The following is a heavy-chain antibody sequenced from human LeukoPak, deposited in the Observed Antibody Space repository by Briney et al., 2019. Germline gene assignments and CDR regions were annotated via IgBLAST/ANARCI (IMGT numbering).Heavy chain of an antibody. J-gene: IGHJ6*02. V-gene: IGHV4-34*01. CDR2: INHSGST. Sequence: SETLSLTCAVYGGSFSGYYWSWIRQPPGKGLEWIGEINHSGSTNYNPSLKSRVTISVDTSKNQFSLKLSSVTAADTAVYYCARTLQAFRYYYYGMDVWGQGTTVTVSS. CDR3: ARTLQAFRYYYYGMDV. CDR1: GGSFSGYY. D-gene: IGHD4-11*01.